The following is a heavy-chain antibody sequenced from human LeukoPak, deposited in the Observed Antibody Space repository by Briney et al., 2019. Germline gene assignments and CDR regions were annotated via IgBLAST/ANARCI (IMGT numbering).Heavy chain of an antibody. Sequence: PSETLSLTCTVSGVSISSYYWSWIRQPPGKGLEWIGSIYYSGSTYYNPSLKSRVTISVDTSKNQFSLKLSSVTAADTAVYYCARVVLRSYRHFDYWGQGTLVTVSS. CDR2: IYYSGST. V-gene: IGHV4-59*12. J-gene: IGHJ4*02. D-gene: IGHD3-16*02. CDR3: ARVVLRSYRHFDY. CDR1: GVSISSYY.